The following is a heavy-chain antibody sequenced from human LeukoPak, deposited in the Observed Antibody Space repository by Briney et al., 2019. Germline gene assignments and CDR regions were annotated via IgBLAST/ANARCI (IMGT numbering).Heavy chain of an antibody. Sequence: SETLSLTCTVSGGSISSGSYYWSWTRQPPGKGLEWIGSIYYSGSTNYNPSLKSRVTISVDTSNNQFSLKLSSLTAADTAVYYCASGDYLWGSYLGYWGQGTLVTVSS. CDR3: ASGDYLWGSYLGY. J-gene: IGHJ4*02. CDR1: GGSISSGSYY. D-gene: IGHD3-16*02. CDR2: IYYSGST. V-gene: IGHV4-39*01.